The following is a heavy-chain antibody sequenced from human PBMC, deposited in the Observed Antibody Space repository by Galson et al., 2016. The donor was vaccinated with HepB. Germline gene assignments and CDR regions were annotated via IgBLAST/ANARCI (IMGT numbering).Heavy chain of an antibody. CDR1: GYTFTGYY. CDR2: INPNSGGT. V-gene: IGHV1-2*02. Sequence: VKVSCKASGYTFTGYYMHWVRQAPGQGLEWMGRINPNSGGTNYEQKFQGRVTMTRDTSISTAYMELSRLRSDDTAVYYCAREETTVSGMDVWGQGTTVTVSS. CDR3: AREETTVSGMDV. D-gene: IGHD4-17*01. J-gene: IGHJ6*02.